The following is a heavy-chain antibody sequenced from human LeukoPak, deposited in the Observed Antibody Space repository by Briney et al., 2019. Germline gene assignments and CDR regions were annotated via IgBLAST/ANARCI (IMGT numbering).Heavy chain of an antibody. CDR2: INPNSGGT. J-gene: IGHJ3*02. CDR3: ARVSGIAVAGNDAFDI. D-gene: IGHD6-19*01. V-gene: IGHV1-2*02. Sequence: GASVKVSCKASGYTFTNYYMHWVRQAPGQGLEWMGWINPNSGGTNYAQKLQGRVTMTTDTSTSTAYMELRSLRSDDTAVYYCARVSGIAVAGNDAFDIWGQGTMVTVSS. CDR1: GYTFTNYY.